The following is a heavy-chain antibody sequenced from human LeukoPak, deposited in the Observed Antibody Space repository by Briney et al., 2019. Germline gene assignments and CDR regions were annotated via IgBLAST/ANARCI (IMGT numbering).Heavy chain of an antibody. V-gene: IGHV4-39*07. CDR3: ARGGGSYGGTFDI. Sequence: SETLSLTCTVSGGSISSSSYYWGWIRQPPGKGLEWIGSIYHSGSTYYNPSLKSRVTISVDTSKNQFSLKLSSVTAADTAVYYCARGGGSYGGTFDIWGQGTMVTVSS. CDR2: IYHSGST. J-gene: IGHJ3*02. D-gene: IGHD1-26*01. CDR1: GGSISSSSYY.